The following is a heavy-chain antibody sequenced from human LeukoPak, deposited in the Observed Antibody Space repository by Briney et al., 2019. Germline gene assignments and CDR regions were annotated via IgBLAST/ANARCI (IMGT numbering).Heavy chain of an antibody. J-gene: IGHJ4*02. Sequence: GASVKVSCKASGYTFTGYYMHWVRQAPGQGLEWMGWINPNSGGTNYAQKFQGRVTMTRDTSISTAYMELSRLRSDDTAVYYCARGTEVLRFLEWSETDYWGQGTLVTVSS. CDR2: INPNSGGT. CDR3: ARGTEVLRFLEWSETDY. CDR1: GYTFTGYY. V-gene: IGHV1-2*02. D-gene: IGHD3-3*01.